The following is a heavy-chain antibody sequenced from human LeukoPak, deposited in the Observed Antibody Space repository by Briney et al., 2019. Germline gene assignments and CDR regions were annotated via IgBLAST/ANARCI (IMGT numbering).Heavy chain of an antibody. CDR2: IYPGDSDT. D-gene: IGHD2-2*01. Sequence: GESLKISCRGSGYSFTTYWIGWGRQMPGKGLEWMVIIYPGDSDTRYAPSFQGQVTLSDDKSINTAYLQWSSLKASDTAMYYCARRQGCSSTSCPPDYWGQGTLVTVSP. V-gene: IGHV5-51*01. CDR1: GYSFTTYW. J-gene: IGHJ4*02. CDR3: ARRQGCSSTSCPPDY.